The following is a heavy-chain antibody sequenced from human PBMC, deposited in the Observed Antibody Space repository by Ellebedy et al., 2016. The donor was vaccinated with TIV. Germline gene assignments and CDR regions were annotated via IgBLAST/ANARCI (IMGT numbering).Heavy chain of an antibody. CDR1: GFTFADYA. CDR2: ISWNSGSI. V-gene: IGHV3-9*01. J-gene: IGHJ4*02. D-gene: IGHD7-27*01. CDR3: ARDTPPGDTVHNY. Sequence: GGSLRLXXAASGFTFADYAMHWVRQAPGKGLEWVSGISWNSGSIGYVDSVKGRFTISRDNAKNSLYLQMNSLRAEDTAVYYCARDTPPGDTVHNYWGQGTLVTVSS.